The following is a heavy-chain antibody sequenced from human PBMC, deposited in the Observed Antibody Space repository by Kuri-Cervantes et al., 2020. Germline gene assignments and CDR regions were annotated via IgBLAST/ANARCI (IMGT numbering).Heavy chain of an antibody. Sequence: GESLKISCAASGFTFSSYWMHWVRQAPGKGLVWVSRINSDGSSTSYADSVKGRFTISRDNAKNSLYLQMNSLRSEDTAVYYCARTTRIQLWLMDVWAKGPRSPSP. D-gene: IGHD5-18*01. CDR1: GFTFSSYW. J-gene: IGHJ6*02. CDR2: INSDGSST. CDR3: ARTTRIQLWLMDV. V-gene: IGHV3-74*01.